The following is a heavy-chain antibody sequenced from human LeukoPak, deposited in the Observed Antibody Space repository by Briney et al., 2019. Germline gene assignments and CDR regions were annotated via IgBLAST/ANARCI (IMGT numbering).Heavy chain of an antibody. J-gene: IGHJ5*02. CDR1: GFTFSSYW. CDR2: IKKDGSEK. V-gene: IGHV3-7*01. CDR3: ARGGSGWYYRSWFDP. Sequence: GGSLRLSCAASGFTFSSYWMSWVRQAPGKGREWVANIKKDGSEKYYVDSVKGRFTISRDNAKNSLYLQMNSLRAEDTAVYYCARGGSGWYYRSWFDPWGQGTLVTVSS. D-gene: IGHD6-19*01.